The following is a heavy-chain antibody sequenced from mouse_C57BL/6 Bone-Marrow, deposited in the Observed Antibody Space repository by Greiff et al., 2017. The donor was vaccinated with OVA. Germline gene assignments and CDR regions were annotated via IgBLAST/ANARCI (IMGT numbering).Heavy chain of an antibody. CDR3: AREWLPAY. J-gene: IGHJ3*01. V-gene: IGHV5-4*01. Sequence: EVQRVESGGGLVKPGGSLKLSCAASGFTFSSYAMSWVRQTPEKRLEWVATISDGGSYTYYPDNVKGRFTISRDNAKNNLYLQMSHLKSEDTAMYYCAREWLPAYWGQGTLVTVSA. CDR1: GFTFSSYA. CDR2: ISDGGSYT. D-gene: IGHD2-2*01.